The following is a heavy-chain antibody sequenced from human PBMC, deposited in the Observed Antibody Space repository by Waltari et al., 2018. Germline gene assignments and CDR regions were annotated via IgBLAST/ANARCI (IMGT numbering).Heavy chain of an antibody. CDR3: AREHCTNGVCYTANDAFDI. V-gene: IGHV3-33*01. J-gene: IGHJ3*02. D-gene: IGHD2-8*01. Sequence: QVQLVESGGGVAQPGRSLRLSCAASGFTFSSYGMHWVRQAPGKGLEWVAVIWYDGSNKYYADSVKGRFTISRDNSKNTLYLQMNSLRAEDTAVYYCAREHCTNGVCYTANDAFDIWGQGTKVTVSS. CDR2: IWYDGSNK. CDR1: GFTFSSYG.